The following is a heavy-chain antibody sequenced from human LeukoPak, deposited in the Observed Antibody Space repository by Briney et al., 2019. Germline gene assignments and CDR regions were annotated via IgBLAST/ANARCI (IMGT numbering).Heavy chain of an antibody. CDR3: ARQRYSSSWYEVDY. V-gene: IGHV4-61*02. J-gene: IGHJ4*02. D-gene: IGHD6-13*01. Sequence: PSETLSLTCTVSGGSISSGSYYWSWIRQPAGKGLEWIGRIYTSGSTNYNPSLKSRVTISVDTSKNQFSLKLSSVTAADTAVYYCARQRYSSSWYEVDYWGQGTLVTVSS. CDR2: IYTSGST. CDR1: GGSISSGSYY.